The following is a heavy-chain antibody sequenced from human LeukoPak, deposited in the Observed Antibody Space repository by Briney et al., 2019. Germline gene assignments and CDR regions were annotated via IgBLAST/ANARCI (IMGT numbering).Heavy chain of an antibody. CDR3: ARDGEMATITLDY. CDR1: GFTFTSFW. CDR2: INEDGSGQ. Sequence: GGSLRLSCASSGFTFTSFWMSWVRQTPGKGLEWVANINEDGSGQYYVDSVKGRFTISRDNAKNSLYLQMNSLTAEDTAVYYCARDGEMATITLDYWGQGTLVTVSS. V-gene: IGHV3-7*05. D-gene: IGHD5-24*01. J-gene: IGHJ4*02.